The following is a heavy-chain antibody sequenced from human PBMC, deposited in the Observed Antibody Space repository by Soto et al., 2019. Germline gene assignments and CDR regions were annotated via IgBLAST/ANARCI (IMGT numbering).Heavy chain of an antibody. CDR2: IHHSGST. CDR3: ARDQGSLPGD. V-gene: IGHV4-4*02. Sequence: QVQLQESGPGLVRPSGTVSLTCAVSGLSISSDNWWSWVRQPPGKGLEWIGEIHHSGSTNYNPSLKSRVTMSVVPSKDLFSLTLNSVTAADTAFYYCARDQGSLPGDWGQGTLVSVSS. CDR1: GLSISSDNW. D-gene: IGHD6-13*01. J-gene: IGHJ4*02.